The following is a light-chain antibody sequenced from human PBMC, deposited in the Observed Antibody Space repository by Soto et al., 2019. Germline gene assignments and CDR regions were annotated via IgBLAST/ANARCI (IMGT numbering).Light chain of an antibody. Sequence: DIQMTQSPSSVSASVGDRVTITCRASQVINNWLARYQQKPGKAPNLLIYAASTLQTGVPSRFSGSGSGTDFTLTISSLQPEDFAPYYCQQANSFPFTFGPGTKVDIK. J-gene: IGKJ3*01. CDR2: AAS. V-gene: IGKV1-12*02. CDR1: QVINNW. CDR3: QQANSFPFT.